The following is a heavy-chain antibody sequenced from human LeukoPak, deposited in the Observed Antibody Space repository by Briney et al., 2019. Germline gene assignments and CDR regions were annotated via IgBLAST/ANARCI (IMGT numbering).Heavy chain of an antibody. J-gene: IGHJ3*02. Sequence: GGSLRLSCAASGFTFSSYSMNWVRQAPGKGLEWVSSISNRGIYIYYADSMKGRFTISRDNAKYSLYLQMNSLRAEDTAVYYCARAPYGVVTHDAFDIWGQGTMVTVSS. V-gene: IGHV3-21*01. D-gene: IGHD4-23*01. CDR1: GFTFSSYS. CDR2: ISNRGIYI. CDR3: ARAPYGVVTHDAFDI.